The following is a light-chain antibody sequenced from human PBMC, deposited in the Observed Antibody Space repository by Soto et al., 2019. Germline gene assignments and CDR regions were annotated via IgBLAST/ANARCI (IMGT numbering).Light chain of an antibody. CDR2: DVG. V-gene: IGLV2-14*01. J-gene: IGLJ1*01. CDR3: NSYSTVSTYV. Sequence: QSALTQPASVSGSPGQSITIACTGTSSDIGGYNFVSWYQQHPGKAPKLLIYDVGNRPSGVSNRFSGSKSGNKASLTISGLQAEDEAHYYCNSYSTVSTYVFGTGTKLTVL. CDR1: SSDIGGYNF.